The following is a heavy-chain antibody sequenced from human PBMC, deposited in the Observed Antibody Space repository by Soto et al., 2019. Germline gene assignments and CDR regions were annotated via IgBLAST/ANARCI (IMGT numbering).Heavy chain of an antibody. D-gene: IGHD4-17*01. CDR1: GGTFSSHT. CDR3: ARPDCGDYGYCHL. CDR2: IIPALGTA. Sequence: QDQLVQSGAEVKKPGSSVKVSCKASGGTFSSHTFSWVRQAPGQGLEWMGRIIPALGTATYAQKFQGRVTSTADESATTVYMELNSLRSEDTAVYYCARPDCGDYGYCHLWGRGTRVTVSS. J-gene: IGHJ2*01. V-gene: IGHV1-69*08.